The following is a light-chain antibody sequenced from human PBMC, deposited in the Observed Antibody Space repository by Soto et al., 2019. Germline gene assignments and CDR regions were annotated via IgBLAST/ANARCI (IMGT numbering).Light chain of an antibody. CDR3: SSYTSSSTLYVV. Sequence: QSVLTQPASVSGSPGQSISISCTGTSSDVGGRNYVSWYQQHPGKAPKLIIYGVSNRPSGVSYRFSGSKSGNTASLTISGLQAEDEADYYCSSYTSSSTLYVVFGGGTKLT. CDR2: GVS. CDR1: SSDVGGRNY. V-gene: IGLV2-14*01. J-gene: IGLJ2*01.